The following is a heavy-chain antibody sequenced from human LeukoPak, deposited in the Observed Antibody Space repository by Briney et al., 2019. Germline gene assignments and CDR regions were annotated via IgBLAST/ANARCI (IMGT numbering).Heavy chain of an antibody. CDR2: INPNSGGT. J-gene: IGHJ4*02. CDR1: GYTFTGYY. CDR3: ARSDYDSSGYYLGY. V-gene: IGHV1-2*02. Sequence: ASVKVFCKASGYTFTGYYMHWVRQAPGQGLEWMGWINPNSGGTNYAQKFQGRVPMTRDTSISTAYMELSRLRSDDTAVYYCARSDYDSSGYYLGYWGQGTLVTVSS. D-gene: IGHD3-22*01.